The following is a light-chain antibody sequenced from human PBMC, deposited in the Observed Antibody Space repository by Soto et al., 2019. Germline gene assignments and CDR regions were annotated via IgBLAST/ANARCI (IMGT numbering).Light chain of an antibody. CDR1: ISDVGGYNY. J-gene: IGLJ1*01. CDR3: SSYTSSSTYV. CDR2: EVS. Sequence: SALTQPPSVCGSPGQSITISCTGTISDVGGYNYVSWYQQHPGKAPKLMIYEVSNRPSGVSNRFSGSKSGNTASLTISGLQAEDEADYYCSSYTSSSTYVFGTGTKVTVL. V-gene: IGLV2-14*01.